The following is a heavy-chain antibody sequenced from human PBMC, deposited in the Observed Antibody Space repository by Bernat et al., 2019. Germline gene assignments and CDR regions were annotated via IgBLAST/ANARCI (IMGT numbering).Heavy chain of an antibody. J-gene: IGHJ4*02. D-gene: IGHD2-15*01. Sequence: EVQLVESGGGLVKPGGSLRLSCAASGFTFSSYSMNWVRQAPGKGLEWVSSISSSSSYIYYADSVKGRFTIPRDNAKNSLYLQMNSLRAEDTAVYYCARGPYCSGGSCSDYWGQGTLVTVSS. V-gene: IGHV3-21*01. CDR3: ARGPYCSGGSCSDY. CDR2: ISSSSSYI. CDR1: GFTFSSYS.